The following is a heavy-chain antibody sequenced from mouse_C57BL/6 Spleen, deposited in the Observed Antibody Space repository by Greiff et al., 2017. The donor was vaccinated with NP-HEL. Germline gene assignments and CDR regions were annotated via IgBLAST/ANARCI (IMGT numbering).Heavy chain of an antibody. CDR1: GYTFTSYW. CDR2: IDPSASYT. CDR3: ARLGLDY. D-gene: IGHD4-1*01. Sequence: QVQLQQPGAELVKPGASVKLSCKASGYTFTSYWMQWVKQRPGQGLEWIGEIDPSASYTNYNQKFKGKATLTVDTASSTAYMQLSSLTSEDSAVYYCARLGLDYWGQGTTLTVSS. V-gene: IGHV1-50*01. J-gene: IGHJ2*01.